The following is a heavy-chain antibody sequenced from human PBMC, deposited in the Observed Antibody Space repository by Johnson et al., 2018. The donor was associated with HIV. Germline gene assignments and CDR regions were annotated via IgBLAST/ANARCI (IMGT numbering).Heavy chain of an antibody. CDR1: GFTFDDHG. D-gene: IGHD5-18*01. J-gene: IGHJ3*02. CDR3: AREVGIQLWSSDAFDI. Sequence: VQLVESGGGVVRPGGSLRLSCAASGFTFDDHGMSWVRQAPGKGLEWVSGINWNGGRTGYADSVKGRFTISRDNAKNSLYLQMNSLRAEETALYYCAREVGIQLWSSDAFDIWGQGTMVTVSS. V-gene: IGHV3-20*04. CDR2: INWNGGRT.